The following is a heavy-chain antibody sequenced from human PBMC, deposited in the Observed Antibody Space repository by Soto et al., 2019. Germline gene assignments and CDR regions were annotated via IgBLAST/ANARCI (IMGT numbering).Heavy chain of an antibody. CDR1: GGSISSGGYY. Sequence: QVQLQESGPGLVKPSQTLSLTCTVSGGSISSGGYYWSWIRQHPGKGLEWIGYIYYSGSTYYNPSLKCRVTLLVDTSKNNSSLKVSSATAADTAVYYCARDKVYYDGSGPEDDAFDIWGQGTMVTVSS. CDR2: IYYSGST. CDR3: ARDKVYYDGSGPEDDAFDI. D-gene: IGHD3-22*01. V-gene: IGHV4-31*03. J-gene: IGHJ3*02.